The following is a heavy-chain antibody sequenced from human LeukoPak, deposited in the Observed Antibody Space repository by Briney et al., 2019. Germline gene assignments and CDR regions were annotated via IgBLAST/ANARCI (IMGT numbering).Heavy chain of an antibody. CDR2: ISYDGSNK. CDR1: GFTFSSYA. J-gene: IGHJ4*02. V-gene: IGHV3-30*01. Sequence: PGGSLRLSCAASGFTFSSYAMHWVRQAPGKGLEWVAVISYDGSNKYYADSVKGRFTISRDNSKNTLYLQMNSLRAEDTAVYYCIKDIAAAGTFDYWGRGTLVTVSS. D-gene: IGHD6-13*01. CDR3: IKDIAAAGTFDY.